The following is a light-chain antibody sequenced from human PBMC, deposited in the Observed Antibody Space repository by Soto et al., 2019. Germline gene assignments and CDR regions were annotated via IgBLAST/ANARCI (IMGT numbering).Light chain of an antibody. CDR1: QSVSSY. J-gene: IGKJ5*01. Sequence: IVLTPSPGTLSLSPGERATLSCRASQSVSSYLAWYQQKPGQAPGLLIYDASTRATGIPARFSGSGSGTDFTLTISSLEPEDFAVYYCQQRSNWPQITFGQGTRLEIK. V-gene: IGKV3-11*01. CDR2: DAS. CDR3: QQRSNWPQIT.